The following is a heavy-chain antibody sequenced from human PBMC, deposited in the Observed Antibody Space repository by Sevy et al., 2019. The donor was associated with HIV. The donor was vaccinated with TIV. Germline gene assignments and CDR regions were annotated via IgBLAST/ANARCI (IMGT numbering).Heavy chain of an antibody. J-gene: IGHJ5*02. D-gene: IGHD6-13*01. V-gene: IGHV3-23*01. Sequence: GGSLRLSCAASGFTFSSYAMSWVRHAPGKGLEWVSAISGSGGSTYYADSVKGRFTISRDNSKNTLYLQMNSLRAEDTAVYYCANLRIAAADNWFDPWGQGTLVTVSS. CDR1: GFTFSSYA. CDR2: ISGSGGST. CDR3: ANLRIAAADNWFDP.